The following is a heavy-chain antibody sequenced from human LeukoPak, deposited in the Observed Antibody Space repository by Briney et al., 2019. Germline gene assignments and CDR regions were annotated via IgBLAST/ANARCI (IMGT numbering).Heavy chain of an antibody. CDR1: GFTFSNYY. CDR3: ARDLAGSTKAWFDP. J-gene: IGHJ5*02. V-gene: IGHV3-11*01. Sequence: GGSLRLSCAASGFTFSNYYMSWIRQAPGKGLEWVSYISSSGSTIYYADSVKGRFTISRDNAKNSLYLQMNSLRAEDTALYHCARDLAGSTKAWFDPWGQGTLVTVSS. CDR2: ISSSGSTI. D-gene: IGHD1-14*01.